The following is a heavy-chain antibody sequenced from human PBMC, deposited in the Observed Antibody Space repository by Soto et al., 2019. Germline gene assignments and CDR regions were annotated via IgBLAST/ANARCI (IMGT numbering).Heavy chain of an antibody. CDR1: GFTFSSYG. CDR3: ARQGCGGDRYGIIYYYGMDV. D-gene: IGHD2-21*02. Sequence: QVQLVESGGGVVQPGRSLRLSCAASGFTFSSYGMHWVRQAPGKGLEWVAVIWYDGSNKYYADSVKGRFTISRDNSKNTLYLQMISLRAEDTAVYYCARQGCGGDRYGIIYYYGMDVWGQGTTVTVSS. J-gene: IGHJ6*02. CDR2: IWYDGSNK. V-gene: IGHV3-33*01.